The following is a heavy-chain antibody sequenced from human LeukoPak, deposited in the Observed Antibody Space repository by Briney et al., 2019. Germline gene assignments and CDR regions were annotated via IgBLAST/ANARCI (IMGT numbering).Heavy chain of an antibody. J-gene: IGHJ4*02. D-gene: IGHD5-12*01. CDR1: GYSFTSYW. CDR2: VYPGDSDT. Sequence: GESLKISCKGSGYSFTSYWIGWVRQMPGKGLELMGIVYPGDSDTKYSPSFQGQVTISADKPISTSFLQWNSLKASDTAMYYCARHDSTLATNYWGQGTLVTVSS. V-gene: IGHV5-51*01. CDR3: ARHDSTLATNY.